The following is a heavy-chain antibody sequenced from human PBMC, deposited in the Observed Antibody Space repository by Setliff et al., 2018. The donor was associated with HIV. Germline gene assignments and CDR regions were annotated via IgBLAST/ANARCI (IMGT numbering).Heavy chain of an antibody. CDR1: GYTFTGYY. CDR3: ARDKLEETTESLWGPMKNDAFDV. CDR2: INPNSGGT. D-gene: IGHD1-1*01. J-gene: IGHJ3*01. V-gene: IGHV1-2*02. Sequence: WASVKVSCKASGYTFTGYYMHWVRQAPGQGLEWMGWINPNSGGTKYAQNFPGRVIMTRDTSINTAYMELSRLRSDDTAVYYCARDKLEETTESLWGPMKNDAFDVWGPGTLVTVSS.